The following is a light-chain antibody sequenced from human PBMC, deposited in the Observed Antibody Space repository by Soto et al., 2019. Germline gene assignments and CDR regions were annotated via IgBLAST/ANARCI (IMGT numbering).Light chain of an antibody. J-gene: IGKJ4*01. CDR3: QQYFTSPFT. V-gene: IGKV3-20*01. Sequence: EVVLTQSPGTLSLSPGESATLSCRASQSVSSNYLAWYQQKPGQAPRLLIYGVSTRATGIPDRFSGSGSGTDFSLTISRLGPEDVAMYCCQQYFTSPFTFGGGTKVEIK. CDR2: GVS. CDR1: QSVSSNY.